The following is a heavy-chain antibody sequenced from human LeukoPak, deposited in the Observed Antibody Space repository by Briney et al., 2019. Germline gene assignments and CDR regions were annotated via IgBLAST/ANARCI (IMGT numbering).Heavy chain of an antibody. CDR3: TKDSVAMVTTSDY. CDR1: GFTFSSYS. Sequence: GGSLRLSCAASGFTFSSYSLNWVRQAPGKGLEWVSSITTSSSYRYYADSVKGRFTISRDNAKNSLYLQMNSLRPEDTALYYCTKDSVAMVTTSDYWGQGTLVTVSS. D-gene: IGHD5-18*01. J-gene: IGHJ4*02. V-gene: IGHV3-21*04. CDR2: ITTSSSYR.